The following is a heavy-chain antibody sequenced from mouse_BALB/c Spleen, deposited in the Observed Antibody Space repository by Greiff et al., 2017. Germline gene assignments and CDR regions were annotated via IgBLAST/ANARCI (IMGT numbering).Heavy chain of an antibody. D-gene: IGHD2-4*01. V-gene: IGHV1-9*01. CDR3: ARSTMITTFDY. CDR1: GYTFSSYW. J-gene: IGHJ2*01. CDR2: ILPGSGST. Sequence: VKLVESGAELMKPGASVKISCKATGYTFSSYWIEWVKQRPGHGLEWIGEILPGSGSTNYNEKFKGKATFTADTSSNTAYMQLSSLTSEDSAVYYCARSTMITTFDYWGQGTTLTVSS.